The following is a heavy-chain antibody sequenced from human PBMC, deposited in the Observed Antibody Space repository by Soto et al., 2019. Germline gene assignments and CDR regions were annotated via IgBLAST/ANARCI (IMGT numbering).Heavy chain of an antibody. D-gene: IGHD6-13*01. CDR1: GYTFTSYG. CDR2: ISAYNGNT. J-gene: IGHJ5*02. CDR3: ARRVLAAAGTNWFDP. Sequence: ASVKVSCKASGYTFTSYGISWVRQAPGQGLEWMGWISAYNGNTNYAQKLQGRVTMTTDTSTSTAYMELRSLRSDDTAVYYCARRVLAAAGTNWFDPWGQGTLVTVSX. V-gene: IGHV1-18*01.